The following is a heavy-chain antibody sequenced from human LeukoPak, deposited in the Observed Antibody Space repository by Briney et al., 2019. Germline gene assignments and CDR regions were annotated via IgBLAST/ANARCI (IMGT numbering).Heavy chain of an antibody. V-gene: IGHV4-31*11. J-gene: IGHJ4*02. CDR2: IYYSGST. CDR1: GGSISSGGYY. Sequence: SQTLSLTCAVSGGSISSGGYYWSWIRQHPGTGLEWIGYIYYSGSTYYNPSLKSRVTISVDTSKNQFSLKLSSVTAADTAVYYCARGGEGATYFDYWGQGTLVTVSS. CDR3: ARGGEGATYFDY. D-gene: IGHD1-26*01.